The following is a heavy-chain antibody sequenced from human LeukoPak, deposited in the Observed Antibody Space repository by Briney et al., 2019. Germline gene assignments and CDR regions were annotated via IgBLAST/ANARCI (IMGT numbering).Heavy chain of an antibody. Sequence: GGSLRLSCAASGFTFSSYAMHWVRQAPGKGLEWVAVISYDRSNKYYADSVKGRFTISRDNSKNTLYLQMNSLRAEDTAVYYCARDQSLYCSSTSCYTRYFDLWGRGTPVTVSS. V-gene: IGHV3-30*04. D-gene: IGHD2-2*02. CDR1: GFTFSSYA. J-gene: IGHJ2*01. CDR3: ARDQSLYCSSTSCYTRYFDL. CDR2: ISYDRSNK.